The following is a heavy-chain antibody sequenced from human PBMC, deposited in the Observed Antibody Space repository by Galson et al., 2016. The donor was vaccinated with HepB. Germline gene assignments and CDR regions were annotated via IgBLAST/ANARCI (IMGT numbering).Heavy chain of an antibody. J-gene: IGHJ1*01. V-gene: IGHV3-33*06. CDR1: GFTFSSYG. CDR2: IWYDGSNK. Sequence: SLRLSCAASGFTFSSYGMHWVRQAPGKGLEWVAVIWYDGSNKYYADSVKGRFTISRDNSKNTLYLQMNSLRAEDTAVYYCTKGTGSGYYHGYFQHWGQGTLVTGSS. D-gene: IGHD3-22*01. CDR3: TKGTGSGYYHGYFQH.